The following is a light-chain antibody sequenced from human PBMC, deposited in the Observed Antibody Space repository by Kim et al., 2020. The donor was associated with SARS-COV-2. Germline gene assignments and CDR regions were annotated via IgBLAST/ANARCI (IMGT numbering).Light chain of an antibody. Sequence: QRVTISCSGTNANIGNNVVNLYQQLPGKTPKLLINFDGQLPSGVSDRFSASKSGPSASLAISGLRSEDEADYYCSTWDDTLHAWVFGGGTQLTVL. CDR1: NANIGNNV. CDR2: FDG. V-gene: IGLV1-36*01. CDR3: STWDDTLHAWV. J-gene: IGLJ3*02.